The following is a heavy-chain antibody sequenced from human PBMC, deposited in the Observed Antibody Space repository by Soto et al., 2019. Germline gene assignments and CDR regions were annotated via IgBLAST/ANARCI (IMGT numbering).Heavy chain of an antibody. V-gene: IGHV3-23*01. D-gene: IGHD3-16*01. Sequence: EVQLLESGGGLVQPGGSLRLSCEASGFTFSSYAMSWVRQAPGKGLEWVSAISGSGGSTYYADSVKGRFTISRDNSKNTLYLQMNSLRAEDTAVYYCAKDRDLYEDAFDIWGQGTMVTVSS. CDR3: AKDRDLYEDAFDI. CDR2: ISGSGGST. CDR1: GFTFSSYA. J-gene: IGHJ3*02.